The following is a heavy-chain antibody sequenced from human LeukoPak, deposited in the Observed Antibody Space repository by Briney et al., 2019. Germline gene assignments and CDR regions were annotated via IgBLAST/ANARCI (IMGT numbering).Heavy chain of an antibody. CDR2: IIPILGIA. CDR3: ARGTLGFGELFDAVDYYMDV. J-gene: IGHJ6*03. CDR1: GGTFSSYA. D-gene: IGHD3-10*01. V-gene: IGHV1-69*04. Sequence: SVKVSCKASGGTFSSYAISWVRQAPGQGLEWMGRIIPILGIANYAQKFQGRVTITADKSTSTAYMELSSLRSDDTAVYYCARGTLGFGELFDAVDYYMDVWGKGTTVTVSS.